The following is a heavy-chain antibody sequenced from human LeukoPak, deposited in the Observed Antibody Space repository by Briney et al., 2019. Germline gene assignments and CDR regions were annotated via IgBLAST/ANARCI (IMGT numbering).Heavy chain of an antibody. J-gene: IGHJ4*02. CDR3: AKVVVPAAVDY. CDR2: IYSGGST. V-gene: IGHV3-53*05. Sequence: PGGSLRLSCAASGFTVSSNYMSWVRQAPGKGLEWVSVIYSGGSTYYADSVKGRFTISRDNSKNTLYLQMNSLRAEDTAVYYCAKVVVPAAVDYWGQGTLVTVSS. CDR1: GFTVSSNY. D-gene: IGHD2-2*01.